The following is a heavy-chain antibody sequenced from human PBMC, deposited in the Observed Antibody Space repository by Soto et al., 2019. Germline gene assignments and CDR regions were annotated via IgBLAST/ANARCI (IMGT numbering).Heavy chain of an antibody. D-gene: IGHD3-22*01. Sequence: SETLSLTCTVSGGSISSGGYYWSWIRQHPGKGLEWIGYIYYSGSTYYNPSLKSRFTISVDTSKSQFSLKLSSVTAADTAVYYCARHYYDSSGYYDYWGQGTLVTVSS. CDR3: ARHYYDSSGYYDY. CDR1: GGSISSGGYY. V-gene: IGHV4-31*03. CDR2: IYYSGST. J-gene: IGHJ4*02.